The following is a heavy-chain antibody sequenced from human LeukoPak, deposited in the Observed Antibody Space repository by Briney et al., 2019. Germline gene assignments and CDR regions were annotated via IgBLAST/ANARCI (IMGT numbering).Heavy chain of an antibody. CDR2: IRYDGGNK. V-gene: IGHV3-30*02. CDR1: GFTFSSYG. J-gene: IGHJ4*02. CDR3: AKGFGYSYGYGLDY. Sequence: AGGPLTLSCAVSGFTFSSYGMHWVRQAPGKGLEWVAFIRYDGGNKYYADSVKGRFTISRDNSKNTLHLQMNSLSAEDTAVYYCAKGFGYSYGYGLDYWGQGTLVTVSS. D-gene: IGHD5-18*01.